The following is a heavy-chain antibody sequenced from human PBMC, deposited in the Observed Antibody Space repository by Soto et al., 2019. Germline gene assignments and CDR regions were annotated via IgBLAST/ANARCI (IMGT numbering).Heavy chain of an antibody. D-gene: IGHD2-15*01. J-gene: IGHJ4*02. Sequence: SETLSLTCTVSGGSIYRSGYYWGWIRQPPGRGLEWIGNIDYNGVTYSNPSLKSRVTISRDTSKNQFSLKLTSVTAADTALYYCGKVLVGATGHTDSDSSGPRTLVSVS. V-gene: IGHV4-39*01. CDR1: GGSIYRSGYY. CDR2: IDYNGVT. CDR3: GKVLVGATGHTDSDS.